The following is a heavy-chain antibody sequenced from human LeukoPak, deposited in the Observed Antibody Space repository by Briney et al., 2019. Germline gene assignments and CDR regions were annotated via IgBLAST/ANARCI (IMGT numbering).Heavy chain of an antibody. J-gene: IGHJ4*02. D-gene: IGHD3/OR15-3a*01. CDR2: INNDGSSR. CDR3: ARESWAGFDY. V-gene: IGHV3-74*01. Sequence: GGSLRLSCAVSGFIFSNYRMQWVRQAPGKGLVWVSHINNDGSSRNYAESVKGRFTISRDNAKNTLDLQMNSLRAEDTAVYYCARESWAGFDYWGQGTLVTVSS. CDR1: GFIFSNYR.